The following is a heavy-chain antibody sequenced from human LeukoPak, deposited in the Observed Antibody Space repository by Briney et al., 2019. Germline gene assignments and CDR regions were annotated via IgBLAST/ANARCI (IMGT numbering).Heavy chain of an antibody. CDR1: GFTFTSSA. V-gene: IGHV1-58*01. CDR3: ARDGIAAVDFDY. CDR2: IVVGSGNT. J-gene: IGHJ4*02. D-gene: IGHD6-13*01. Sequence: GASVKVSCKASGFTFTSSAVQWVRQARGQRLEWIGWIVVGSGNTNYAQKFQERVTITRDMSTSTAYMELSSLRSEDTAVYYCARDGIAAVDFDYWGQGILVTVSS.